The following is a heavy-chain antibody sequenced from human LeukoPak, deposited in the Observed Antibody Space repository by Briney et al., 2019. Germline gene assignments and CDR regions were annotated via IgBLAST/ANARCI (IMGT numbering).Heavy chain of an antibody. J-gene: IGHJ5*02. CDR1: GGSISGYY. CDR2: IYYSGST. V-gene: IGHV4-59*01. Sequence: PSETLSLTCTVSGGSISGYYWSWIRQPPGKGLEWIGYIYYSGSTNYNPSLKSRVTISVDTSKNQFSLKLSSVTAADTAVYYCARGGVTIFGVATPTNWFDPWGQGTLVTVSS. CDR3: ARGGVTIFGVATPTNWFDP. D-gene: IGHD3-3*01.